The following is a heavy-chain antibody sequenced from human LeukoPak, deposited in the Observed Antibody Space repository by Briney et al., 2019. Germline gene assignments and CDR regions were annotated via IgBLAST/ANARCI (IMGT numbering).Heavy chain of an antibody. Sequence: GASVKVSCKASGYTFTSYYMHWVRQAPGQGLEWMGIINPSGGSTSYAQKFQGRVTMTRDTSTSTVYMELSSLRSEDTAVYYCARGYGITMVRGVLDYYYMDVWGKGTTVTISS. V-gene: IGHV1-46*01. CDR1: GYTFTSYY. CDR3: ARGYGITMVRGVLDYYYMDV. D-gene: IGHD3-10*01. CDR2: INPSGGST. J-gene: IGHJ6*03.